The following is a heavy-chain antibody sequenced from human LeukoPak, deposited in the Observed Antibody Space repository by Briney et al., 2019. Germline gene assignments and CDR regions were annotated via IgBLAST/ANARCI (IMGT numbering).Heavy chain of an antibody. CDR1: GYTFTSYE. CDR2: MNPNSGNG. V-gene: IGHV1-8*01. Sequence: DSVKVSCKAAGYTFTSYEINWVRQATGQGLEWMGWMNPNSGNGGYARNFQGRVTMTRDTSTNTAYMELSSLRSEDTAVYYCARINYGDYRYGLDVWGQGTTVTVSS. CDR3: ARINYGDYRYGLDV. J-gene: IGHJ6*02. D-gene: IGHD4-17*01.